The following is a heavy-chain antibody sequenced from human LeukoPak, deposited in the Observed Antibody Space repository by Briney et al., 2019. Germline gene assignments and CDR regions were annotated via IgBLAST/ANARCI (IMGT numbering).Heavy chain of an antibody. D-gene: IGHD3-10*01. J-gene: IGHJ4*02. CDR3: ASATPLLLWFGELLPQFDY. CDR1: GGSFSSYY. Sequence: PSETLSLTCAVYGGSFSSYYWGWIRQPPGKGLEWIGSIYYSGSTYYNPSLKSRVTISVDTSKNQFSLKLSSVTAADTAVYYCASATPLLLWFGELLPQFDYWGQGTLVTVSS. CDR2: IYYSGST. V-gene: IGHV4-39*01.